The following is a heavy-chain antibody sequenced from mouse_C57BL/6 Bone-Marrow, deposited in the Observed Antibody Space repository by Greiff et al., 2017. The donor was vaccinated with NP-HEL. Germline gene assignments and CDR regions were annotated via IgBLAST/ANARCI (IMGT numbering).Heavy chain of an antibody. CDR1: GYTFTSYW. D-gene: IGHD1-1*01. CDR3: ARYHTTVVDHYAMDY. J-gene: IGHJ4*01. CDR2: IHPNSGST. Sequence: QVQLQQPGAELVKPGASVKLSCKASGYTFTSYWMHWVKQRPGQGLEWIGMIHPNSGSTNYNEKFKSKATLTVDKSASTAYMQLSSLTSEDSAVYYSARYHTTVVDHYAMDYWGQGTSVTVSS. V-gene: IGHV1-64*01.